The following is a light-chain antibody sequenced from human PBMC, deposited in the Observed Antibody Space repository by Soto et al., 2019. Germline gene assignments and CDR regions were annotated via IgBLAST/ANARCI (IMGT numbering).Light chain of an antibody. CDR1: QSVSSY. Sequence: EIVLTQSPATLSLSPGERATLSCRASQSVSSYLAWYQQKPGQSPRLLMYGASSRATGVPDRFSGSGSGTDFTLTITRLEPEDFAVYYCHQYGTSPLTFGGGTKVDIK. CDR3: HQYGTSPLT. J-gene: IGKJ4*01. V-gene: IGKV3-20*01. CDR2: GAS.